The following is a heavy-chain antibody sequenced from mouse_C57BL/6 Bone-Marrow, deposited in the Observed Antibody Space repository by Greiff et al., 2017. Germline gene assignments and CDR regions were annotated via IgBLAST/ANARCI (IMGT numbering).Heavy chain of an antibody. V-gene: IGHV1-50*01. CDR1: GYTFTSYW. J-gene: IGHJ4*01. CDR2: LDPSDSYT. CDR3: ARRAMITTGYYYAMDY. D-gene: IGHD2-4*01. Sequence: QVQLQQPGAELVKPGASVKLSCKASGYTFTSYWMQWVKQRPGQGLEWIGELDPSDSYTNYNQKFKGKATLTVDTSSSTAYMQLSSLTSEDSAVYYCARRAMITTGYYYAMDYWGQGTSVTVSS.